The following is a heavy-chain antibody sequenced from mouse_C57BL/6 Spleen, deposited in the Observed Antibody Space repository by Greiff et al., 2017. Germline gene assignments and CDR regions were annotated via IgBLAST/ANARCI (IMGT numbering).Heavy chain of an antibody. D-gene: IGHD2-1*01. CDR3: ASGKGNYGEIEG. CDR2: IYPGSGST. V-gene: IGHV1-55*01. CDR1: GYTFTSYW. Sequence: QVQLQQPGAELVKPGASVKMSCKASGYTFTSYWITWVKQRPGQGLEWIGDIYPGSGSTNYNAKFKSKATLTVDTSSSTAYMQLSSLTSDDSAVYYCASGKGNYGEIEGWGQGATVTVAT. J-gene: IGHJ4*01.